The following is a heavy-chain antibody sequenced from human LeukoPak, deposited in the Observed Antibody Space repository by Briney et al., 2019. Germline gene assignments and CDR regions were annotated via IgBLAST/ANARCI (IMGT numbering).Heavy chain of an antibody. CDR3: AKDRGGYCSGGSCYNYY. CDR2: ISGSGGST. J-gene: IGHJ4*02. CDR1: GFTFRSYA. D-gene: IGHD2-15*01. Sequence: QSGGSLRLSCAASGFTFRSYAMSWVRQAPRKGLEWVSAISGSGGSTYYADSVKGRFTISRDNSKNTLYLQMNSLRAEDTAVYYCAKDRGGYCSGGSCYNYYWGQGTLVTVSS. V-gene: IGHV3-23*01.